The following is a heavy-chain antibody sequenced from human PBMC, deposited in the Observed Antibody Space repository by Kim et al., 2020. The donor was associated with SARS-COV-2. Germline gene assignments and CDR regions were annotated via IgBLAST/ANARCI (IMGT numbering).Heavy chain of an antibody. V-gene: IGHV4-34*01. D-gene: IGHD3-22*01. J-gene: IGHJ2*01. CDR1: GGYLSGYC. CDR2: VNHGGIP. Sequence: SETLSLTCAVFGGYLSGYCWTWIRQAPGKGLEWVGEVNHGGIPNYNPALKGRISVSEDSSKNQFSLTLASVTAADAGFYYCARVLCYSDYYYFDLWGRGT. CDR3: ARVLCYSDYYYFDL.